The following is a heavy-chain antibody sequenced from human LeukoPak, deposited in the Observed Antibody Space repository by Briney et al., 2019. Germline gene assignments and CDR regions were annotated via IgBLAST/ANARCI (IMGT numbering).Heavy chain of an antibody. Sequence: SVKVSCKASGGSFTSYAFSWVRQVPGQGLEWMGRIVPVLDTANYAQTFQGRVTITADKSTSTAYIEVSSLRSEDTAVYYCASRGYDRSSYYLYYHDYWGQGTLVTVSS. CDR2: IVPVLDTA. J-gene: IGHJ4*02. D-gene: IGHD3-22*01. CDR3: ASRGYDRSSYYLYYHDY. CDR1: GGSFTSYA. V-gene: IGHV1-69*04.